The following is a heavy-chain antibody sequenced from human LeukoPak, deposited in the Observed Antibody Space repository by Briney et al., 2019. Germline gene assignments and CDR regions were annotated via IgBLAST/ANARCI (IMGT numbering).Heavy chain of an antibody. V-gene: IGHV4-34*01. CDR1: GGSFSGYY. Sequence: SETLSLTCAVYGGSFSGYYWSWVRQPPGKGLEWIGEINHSGSTNYNPCLKSRVTISVDTSKNEFSLKLSSVTAADTAVYYCARDQGYYGSGSYLFWGQGTLVTVSS. J-gene: IGHJ4*02. CDR3: ARDQGYYGSGSYLF. CDR2: INHSGST. D-gene: IGHD3-10*01.